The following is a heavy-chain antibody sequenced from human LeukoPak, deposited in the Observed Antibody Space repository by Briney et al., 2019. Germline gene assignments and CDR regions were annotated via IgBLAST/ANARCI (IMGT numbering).Heavy chain of an antibody. J-gene: IGHJ4*02. CDR1: GGSISNYY. CDR2: IYYSGST. CDR3: ARATAAGDPVDY. D-gene: IGHD6-13*01. Sequence: SETLSLTCTVSGGSISNYYWSWIWQPPGKGLEWIGYIYYSGSTSYNPSLKSRVTISVDTSKTQFSLKLSSVTAADTAVYYCARATAAGDPVDYWGQGTLVTVSS. V-gene: IGHV4-59*12.